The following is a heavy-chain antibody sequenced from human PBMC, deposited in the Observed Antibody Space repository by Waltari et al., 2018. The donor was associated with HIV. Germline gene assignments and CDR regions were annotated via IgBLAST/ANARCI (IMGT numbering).Heavy chain of an antibody. J-gene: IGHJ4*02. D-gene: IGHD3-22*01. CDR1: GFPFSTYC. CDR3: AKAPHHYDSSGPVY. V-gene: IGHV3-30*02. Sequence: QVQLVESGGGVVQPGGSMRPSVTAPGFPFSTYCMYWVRQAPGKGLQWVAFIRYDGTNKYYADSVKGRFIISRDNSKNTLSLQMHSLRAEDTAVYYCAKAPHHYDSSGPVYWGQGTLVTVSS. CDR2: IRYDGTNK.